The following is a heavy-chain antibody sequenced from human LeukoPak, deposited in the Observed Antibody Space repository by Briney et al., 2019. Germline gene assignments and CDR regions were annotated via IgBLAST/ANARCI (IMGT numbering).Heavy chain of an antibody. Sequence: PSGTLSLTCTVSGDSISDYYWSWIRQPAGKGLEWIGRIYSSGSTKYNPSLKSRVTMSVDTSKNQFSLKLSSMTAADTAVYYCARDRVYYYGSGVFDPWGQGTLVTVSS. D-gene: IGHD3-10*01. CDR1: GDSISDYY. V-gene: IGHV4-4*07. J-gene: IGHJ5*02. CDR2: IYSSGST. CDR3: ARDRVYYYGSGVFDP.